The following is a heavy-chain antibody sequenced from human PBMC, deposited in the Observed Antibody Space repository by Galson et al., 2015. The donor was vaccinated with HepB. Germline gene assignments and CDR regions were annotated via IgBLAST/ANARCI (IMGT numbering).Heavy chain of an antibody. Sequence: SLRLSCAASGFTFSSYAMSWVRQAPGKGLEWVSTISASGASTYYADSVKGRFTISRDNSKSTLYVQMNSLTAEDTALYYCAKDAKRTTVVIAFDTWGQGTDVTVSS. CDR1: GFTFSSYA. CDR3: AKDAKRTTVVIAFDT. J-gene: IGHJ3*02. CDR2: ISASGAST. V-gene: IGHV3-23*01. D-gene: IGHD4-23*01.